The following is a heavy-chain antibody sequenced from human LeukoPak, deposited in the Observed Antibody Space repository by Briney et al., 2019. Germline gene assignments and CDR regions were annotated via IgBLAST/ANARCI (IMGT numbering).Heavy chain of an antibody. D-gene: IGHD2-2*01. CDR1: GYTFTDYY. Sequence: GASVKVSGKASGYTFTDYYMHWVRQAPGQGLEWMGWINANRGGTNYAQRFQGRVTMTRDTSITTAYMELSRLKSDDTAVYYCARRYCSSTSCYYFDYWGQGTLVTVSS. V-gene: IGHV1-2*02. J-gene: IGHJ4*02. CDR2: INANRGGT. CDR3: ARRYCSSTSCYYFDY.